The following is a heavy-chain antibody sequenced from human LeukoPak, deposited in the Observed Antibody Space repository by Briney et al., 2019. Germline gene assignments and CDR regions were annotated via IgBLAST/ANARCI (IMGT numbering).Heavy chain of an antibody. CDR2: ISDSGGKT. J-gene: IGHJ4*02. D-gene: IGHD6-19*01. V-gene: IGHV3-23*01. Sequence: GGSLRLSCAASGFTFSTFSNYGMSWVRQAPGKGLEWVSAISDSGGKTYYADSMKGRFTISRDNSKDTLYLQINSLRAEDTAVYYCAKHGSGRYFDYWGQGTLVTVSS. CDR1: GFTFSTFSNYG. CDR3: AKHGSGRYFDY.